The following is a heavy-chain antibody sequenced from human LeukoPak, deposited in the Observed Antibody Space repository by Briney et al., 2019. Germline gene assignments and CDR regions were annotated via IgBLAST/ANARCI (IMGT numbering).Heavy chain of an antibody. J-gene: IGHJ3*02. CDR2: INPSGGTT. V-gene: IGHV1-46*01. CDR1: GYTFTSYY. CDR3: ARDVTDDAFDI. Sequence: ASVKVSCKASGYTFTSYYMHWVRQAPGQGLEWMGIINPSGGTTSYAQKFQGRVTMTRDTSISTAYMELSRLRSDDTAVYYCARDVTDDAFDIWGQGTMVTVSS.